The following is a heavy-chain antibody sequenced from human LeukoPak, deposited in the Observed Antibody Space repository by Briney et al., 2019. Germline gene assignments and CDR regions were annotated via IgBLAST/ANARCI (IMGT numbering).Heavy chain of an antibody. V-gene: IGHV4-39*01. CDR1: GGSFSGYY. J-gene: IGHJ4*02. CDR3: ARQRVQGPDRYYYDSSGYYPFDY. Sequence: PSETLSLTCAVYGGSFSGYYWGWIRQPPGKGLEWIGTIYYSGSTYYNPSLKSRVTISVDTSKNQFSLKLSSVTAADTAVYYCARQRVQGPDRYYYDSSGYYPFDYWGQGTLVTVSS. CDR2: IYYSGST. D-gene: IGHD3-22*01.